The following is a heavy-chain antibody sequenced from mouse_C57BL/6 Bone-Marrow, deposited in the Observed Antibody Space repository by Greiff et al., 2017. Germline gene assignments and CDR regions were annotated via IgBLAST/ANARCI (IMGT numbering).Heavy chain of an antibody. V-gene: IGHV1-81*01. J-gene: IGHJ3*01. D-gene: IGHD1-1*01. CDR2: IYPRSGNT. CDR1: GYTFTSYG. Sequence: VQRVESGAELARPGASVNLSCTASGYTFTSYGISWVKQSPGQGLEWIGEIYPRSGNTYYNEKFKGKATLTADKSSSTAYMELRSLTSEDSAVYFCATCGSSFAWFAYWGQGTLVTVSA. CDR3: ATCGSSFAWFAY.